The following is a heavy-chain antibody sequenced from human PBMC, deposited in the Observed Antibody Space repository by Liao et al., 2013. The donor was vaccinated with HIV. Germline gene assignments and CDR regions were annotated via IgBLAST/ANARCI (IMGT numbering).Heavy chain of an antibody. CDR1: GGSISSSF. V-gene: IGHV4-59*01. D-gene: IGHD2-15*01. CDR2: IYYSGNT. J-gene: IGHJ4*02. Sequence: QVQLQESGPGLVKASETLSLTCTVSGGSISSSFWSWIRQPPGKGLEWIGYIYYSGNTNYTPSLKSRVTISVDTSKNQFSLKLTSVTAADTAVYYCARGHCSGGSCPLWYWGQGTLVTVFS. CDR3: ARGHCSGGSCPLWY.